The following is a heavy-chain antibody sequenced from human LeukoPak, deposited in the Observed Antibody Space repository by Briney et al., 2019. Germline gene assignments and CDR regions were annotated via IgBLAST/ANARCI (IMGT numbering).Heavy chain of an antibody. D-gene: IGHD2-15*01. CDR1: GYTFTSYY. CDR2: INPSGGST. J-gene: IGHJ5*02. Sequence: VSVKVSCKASGYTFTSYYMHWVRQAPGQGLEWMGIINPSGGSTSYAQKFQGRVTMTRDTSTSTVYMELSSLRSEDTAVYYCARGYCSGGSCYSWFDPWGQGTLVTVSS. V-gene: IGHV1-46*01. CDR3: ARGYCSGGSCYSWFDP.